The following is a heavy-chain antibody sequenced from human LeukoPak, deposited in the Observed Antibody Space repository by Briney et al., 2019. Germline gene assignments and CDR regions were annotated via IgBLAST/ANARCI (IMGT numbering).Heavy chain of an antibody. CDR1: GFTFSSYA. J-gene: IGHJ4*02. V-gene: IGHV3-23*01. D-gene: IGHD4-17*01. CDR2: ISGSGGST. Sequence: GGSLRLSCAASGFTFSSYAMNWVRQAPGKGLEWVSSISGSGGSTYYADSVKGRFTISRDNSKNTLYLQMDSLRAEDTVIYYCAKVFRAYGDYFSFDFWGQGTLVTVSS. CDR3: AKVFRAYGDYFSFDF.